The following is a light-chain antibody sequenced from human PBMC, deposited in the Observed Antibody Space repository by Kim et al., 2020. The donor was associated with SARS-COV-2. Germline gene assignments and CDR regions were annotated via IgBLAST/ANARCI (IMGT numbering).Light chain of an antibody. CDR2: GDS. V-gene: IGLV3-19*01. CDR1: GLRSYY. J-gene: IGLJ3*02. Sequence: ALVQTIRSTSQEGGLRSYYSGWCQQKPGRDAVLVIYGDSIRPPAIPARLSGTSSGDTAALTITGAQAADEADYYCSSRDSSSNLWLFGGGTQLTVL. CDR3: SSRDSSSNLWL.